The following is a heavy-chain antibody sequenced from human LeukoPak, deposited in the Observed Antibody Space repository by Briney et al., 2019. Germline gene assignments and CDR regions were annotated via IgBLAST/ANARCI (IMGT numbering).Heavy chain of an antibody. V-gene: IGHV1-2*06. CDR3: ARDWAYGSGSPYNWFDP. CDR1: GNTFAGYF. Sequence: ASVKVSCKPSGNTFAGYFIHWVRQAPGQGLEWVGRLNPNNGAANYARKFQGRVDMTRDMSIKTAYMELTRPKFDDTAVYYCARDWAYGSGSPYNWFDPWGQGTLVTVSS. CDR2: LNPNNGAA. D-gene: IGHD3-10*01. J-gene: IGHJ5*02.